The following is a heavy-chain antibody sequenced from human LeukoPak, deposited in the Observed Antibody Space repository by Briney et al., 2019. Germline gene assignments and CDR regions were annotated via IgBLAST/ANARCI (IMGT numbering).Heavy chain of an antibody. CDR1: GYTFTSYD. Sequence: ASVKVSCKASGYTFTSYDINWVRQATGQGLGWMGWMNPNSGNTGYAQKFQGRVTMTRSTSISTAYMELSSLRSEDTAVYYCARRADYYDSSCYYYWGQGTLVTVSS. V-gene: IGHV1-8*01. CDR2: MNPNSGNT. CDR3: ARRADYYDSSCYYY. J-gene: IGHJ4*02. D-gene: IGHD3-22*01.